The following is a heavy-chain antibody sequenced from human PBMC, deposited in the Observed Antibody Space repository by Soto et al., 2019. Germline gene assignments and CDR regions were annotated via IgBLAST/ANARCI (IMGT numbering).Heavy chain of an antibody. CDR3: ARHGSVAAAGHPPYYYYSGMDV. V-gene: IGHV5-51*01. Sequence: GESLKISCKGSGYSFTTYWIGWVRQMPGKGLEWMGSIYPGDSDTRYSPSFQGQVTISADKSISTAYLQWSSLKASDTAMYYCARHGSVAAAGHPPYYYYSGMDVWGQGTTVTVSS. J-gene: IGHJ6*02. CDR2: IYPGDSDT. CDR1: GYSFTTYW. D-gene: IGHD6-13*01.